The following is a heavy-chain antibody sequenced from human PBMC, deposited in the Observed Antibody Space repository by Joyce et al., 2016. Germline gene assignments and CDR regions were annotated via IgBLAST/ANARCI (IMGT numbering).Heavy chain of an antibody. CDR2: RSSNGRNT. Sequence: EVQLVESGGGLVQPGGSLRVSCSASGFTFSSYAMHWVRQAPGKGLEYVSTRSSNGRNTYYADSVKGRFTISRDYSKNTLYLQMSSLRSEDTALYYCVVIIGSGRPYWGQGTLVTVSS. D-gene: IGHD3-10*01. CDR3: VVIIGSGRPY. V-gene: IGHV3-64D*06. J-gene: IGHJ4*02. CDR1: GFTFSSYA.